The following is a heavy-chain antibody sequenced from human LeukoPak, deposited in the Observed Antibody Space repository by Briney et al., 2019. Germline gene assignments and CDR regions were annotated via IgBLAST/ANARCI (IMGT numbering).Heavy chain of an antibody. CDR1: GDPVSSGDFY. CDR3: ARQLAQAEGRAFDI. J-gene: IGHJ3*02. V-gene: IGHV4-61*08. CDR2: THTGSS. D-gene: IGHD6-19*01. Sequence: SATLSLTCTVSGDPVSSGDFYWSWIRQSPGRGLQWIAYTHTGSSNYSPSLRSRVTISMDTSKNQFSLNLNSVTAADTAVYYCARQLAQAEGRAFDIWGQGTKVTVSS.